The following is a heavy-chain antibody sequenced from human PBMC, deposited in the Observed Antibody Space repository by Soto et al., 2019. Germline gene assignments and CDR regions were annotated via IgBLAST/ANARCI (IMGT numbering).Heavy chain of an antibody. CDR3: ARDRPFWSGFHLFDY. CDR1: GGSISSGEFC. CDR2: IYYSGST. D-gene: IGHD3-3*01. J-gene: IGHJ4*02. V-gene: IGHV4-30-4*01. Sequence: SETLSLTCTVSGGSISSGEFCWSWIRQPPGKGLEWIGYIYYSGSTYYNPSLTSRVTISVDTSKNEFSLKLTSVTAADTAVYYCARDRPFWSGFHLFDYWGQGALVTVSS.